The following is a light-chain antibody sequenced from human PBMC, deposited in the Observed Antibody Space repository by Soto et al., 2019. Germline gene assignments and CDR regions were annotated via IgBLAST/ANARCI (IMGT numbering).Light chain of an antibody. CDR3: SSYTSSTTLV. Sequence: QSALTQPASVSGSPGQSITISCTGTSSDVGGYNYVSWYQQHPGKAPKFMIYEVSNRPSGVSNRFSGSNSGNTASLTISGLQAEEEADYYCSSYTSSTTLVFGGGTKLPVL. CDR1: SSDVGGYNY. CDR2: EVS. V-gene: IGLV2-14*01. J-gene: IGLJ2*01.